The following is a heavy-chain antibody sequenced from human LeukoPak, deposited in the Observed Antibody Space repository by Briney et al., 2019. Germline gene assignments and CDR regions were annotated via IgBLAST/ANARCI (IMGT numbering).Heavy chain of an antibody. CDR2: ISGSGGST. Sequence: GGSLRLSCAASGFTFSSYGMSWVRQAPGKGLEWVSAISGSGGSTYYADSVKGRFTISRDNSKNTLYLQMNSLRAEDTAVYYCATRITYCSSTSCYGEENWFDPWGQGTLVTVSS. CDR1: GFTFSSYG. J-gene: IGHJ5*02. CDR3: ATRITYCSSTSCYGEENWFDP. V-gene: IGHV3-23*01. D-gene: IGHD2-2*01.